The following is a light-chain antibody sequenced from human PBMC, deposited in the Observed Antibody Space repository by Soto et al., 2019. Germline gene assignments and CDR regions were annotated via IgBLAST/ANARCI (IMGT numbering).Light chain of an antibody. J-gene: IGLJ1*01. CDR3: SSYTTSSTRV. CDR1: SSDVGIYNY. CDR2: EVT. V-gene: IGLV2-14*01. Sequence: QSALTQPASVSGSPGQSIAISCTGSSSDVGIYNYVSWYQQHPGKVPKLIIYEVTNRPSGVSNRFSGSKSGNTASLTISGLQAEDEADYYCSSYTTSSTRVFGTGTSHRP.